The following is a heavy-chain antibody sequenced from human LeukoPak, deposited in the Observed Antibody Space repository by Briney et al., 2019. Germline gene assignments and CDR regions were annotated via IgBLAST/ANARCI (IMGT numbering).Heavy chain of an antibody. CDR1: GFMFSDYW. J-gene: IGHJ5*01. CDR2: IKTDGSDR. D-gene: IGHD1-1*01. CDR3: ARDCRLNCARQPGFDS. V-gene: IGHV3-74*01. Sequence: TGGSLRLSCVVSGFMFSDYWMHWVRKAPGKGLVWVSGIKTDGSDRRYADFVKGRLTISRDNAKNSLYLQLSSLRDEDTAVYYCARDCRLNCARQPGFDSWGQGTLVTVSS.